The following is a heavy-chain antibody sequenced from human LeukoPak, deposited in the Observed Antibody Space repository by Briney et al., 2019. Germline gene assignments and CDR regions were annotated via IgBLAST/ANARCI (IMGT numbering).Heavy chain of an antibody. CDR2: ISSSSSYI. CDR1: GFTFSSYS. J-gene: IGHJ3*02. V-gene: IGHV3-21*01. D-gene: IGHD6-13*01. CDR3: ARDVGGDSSSWYFTLAFDI. Sequence: GGSLRLSCAASGFTFSSYSMNWVRQAPGKGLEWVSSISSSSSYIYYADSVKGRFTISRDNAKNSLYLQMNSLRAEDTAVYYCARDVGGDSSSWYFTLAFDIWGQGTMVTVPS.